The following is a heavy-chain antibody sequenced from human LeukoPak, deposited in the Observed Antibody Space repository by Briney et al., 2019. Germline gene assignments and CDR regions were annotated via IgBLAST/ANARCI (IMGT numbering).Heavy chain of an antibody. Sequence: PGGSLRLSCAASGFTFSSYAMSWVRQAPGKGLEWIGEMYLSGTTRSNPSVKSRVTISIDKSKNQFFLNLSSVTAADTAVYYCAGLVGRYSSGLYYYDFDYWGEGTLVTVSS. CDR3: AGLVGRYSSGLYYYDFDY. CDR2: MYLSGTT. D-gene: IGHD3-22*01. J-gene: IGHJ4*02. CDR1: GFTFSSYAM. V-gene: IGHV4-4*02.